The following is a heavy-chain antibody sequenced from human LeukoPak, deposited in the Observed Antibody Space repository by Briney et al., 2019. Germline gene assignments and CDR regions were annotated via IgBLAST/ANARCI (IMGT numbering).Heavy chain of an antibody. CDR3: ARLGVEAYDSSGYYYFDY. J-gene: IGHJ4*02. D-gene: IGHD3-22*01. V-gene: IGHV5-51*01. Sequence: PGAALQISWNGSGCSFTNYWIGWGRQMPGKGVGWMGTIYTGDSDTRYSPSFQGQVTISADKSISTAYLQWSSLKASDTAMYYCARLGVEAYDSSGYYYFDYWGQGALVTVSS. CDR2: IYTGDSDT. CDR1: GCSFTNYW.